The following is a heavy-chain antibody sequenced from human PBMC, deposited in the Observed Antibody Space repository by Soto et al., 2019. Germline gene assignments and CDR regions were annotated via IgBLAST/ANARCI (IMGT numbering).Heavy chain of an antibody. CDR3: ASWGNYDSSGYGY. J-gene: IGHJ4*02. D-gene: IGHD3-22*01. Sequence: SETLSLTCTVSGGSISSYYWSWIRQPPGKGLEWIGYIYYSGSTNYNPSLKSRVTISVDTSKNQFSLKLSSVTAADTAVYYCASWGNYDSSGYGYWGQGTLVTVSS. CDR2: IYYSGST. CDR1: GGSISSYY. V-gene: IGHV4-59*01.